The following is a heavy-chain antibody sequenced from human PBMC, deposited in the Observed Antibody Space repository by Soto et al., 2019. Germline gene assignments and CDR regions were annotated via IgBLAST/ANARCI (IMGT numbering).Heavy chain of an antibody. CDR3: ASSIAAAGIFDY. Sequence: EVQLLESGGGLVQPGGSLRLSCAASGFTFSSYAMSWVRQAPGKGPEWVSAISGSGGSTYYADSVKGRFTISRDNSKNTLYLQMNSLRAEDTAVYYCASSIAAAGIFDYWGQGTLVTFSS. CDR2: ISGSGGST. J-gene: IGHJ4*02. D-gene: IGHD6-13*01. V-gene: IGHV3-23*01. CDR1: GFTFSSYA.